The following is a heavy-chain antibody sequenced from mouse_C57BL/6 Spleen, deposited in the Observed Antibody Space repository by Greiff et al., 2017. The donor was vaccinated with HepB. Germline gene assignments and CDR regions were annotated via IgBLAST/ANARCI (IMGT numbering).Heavy chain of an antibody. CDR2: IRNKANNHAT. CDR3: TRRGPWFAY. V-gene: IGHV6-6*01. Sequence: EVMLVESGGGLVQPGGSMKLSCAASGFTFSDAWMDWVRQSPEKGLEWVAVIRNKANNHATYYAESVKGRFTISRDDSKSSVYLQMNSLRAEDTGIYYCTRRGPWFAYWGQGTLVTVSA. CDR1: GFTFSDAW. J-gene: IGHJ3*01.